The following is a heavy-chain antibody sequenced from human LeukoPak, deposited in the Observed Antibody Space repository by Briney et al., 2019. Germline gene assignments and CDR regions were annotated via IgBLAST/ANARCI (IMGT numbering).Heavy chain of an antibody. CDR1: GGTCISYP. CDR3: ARAEYSSSWAHFDY. Sequence: GASVKVSCKASGGTCISYPISWVRQAPGQGLEWMGSIIPILAIADYAQKFQGRVTITADKSTSTAYMELSSLRSEDAAVYYCARAEYSSSWAHFDYWGQGTLVTVSS. CDR2: IIPILAIA. V-gene: IGHV1-69*02. D-gene: IGHD6-13*01. J-gene: IGHJ4*02.